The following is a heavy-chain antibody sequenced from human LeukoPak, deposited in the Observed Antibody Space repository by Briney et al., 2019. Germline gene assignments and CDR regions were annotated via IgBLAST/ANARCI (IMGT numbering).Heavy chain of an antibody. CDR2: INHSGST. CDR3: ARHRAYYYGSGSLIYYFDY. D-gene: IGHD3-10*01. J-gene: IGHJ4*02. V-gene: IGHV4-34*01. Sequence: SETLSLTCAVYGGSFSGYYWSWIRQPPGKGLEWIGEINHSGSTNYNPSLKSRVTISVDTSKNQFSLKLSSVTAADTAVYYCARHRAYYYGSGSLIYYFDYWGQGTLVTVSS. CDR1: GGSFSGYY.